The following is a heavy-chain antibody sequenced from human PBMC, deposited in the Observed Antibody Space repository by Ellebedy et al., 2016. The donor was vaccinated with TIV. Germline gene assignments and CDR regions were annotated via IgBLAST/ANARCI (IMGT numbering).Heavy chain of an antibody. CDR3: ARDAATTVIKWYFDL. J-gene: IGHJ2*01. Sequence: GESLKISCAASGFTFNSYAMHWVRQAPGKGLEWVAVISYDGGKKYYADSVKGRFTISRDNSKNTVYLQMHSLRTEDTAVYDCARDAATTVIKWYFDLWGRGTQVTVSS. CDR1: GFTFNSYA. D-gene: IGHD4-17*01. V-gene: IGHV3-30*04. CDR2: ISYDGGKK.